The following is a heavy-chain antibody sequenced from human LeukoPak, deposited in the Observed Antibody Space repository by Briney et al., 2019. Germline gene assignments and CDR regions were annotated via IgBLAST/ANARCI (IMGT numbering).Heavy chain of an antibody. V-gene: IGHV4-4*07. J-gene: IGHJ5*02. D-gene: IGHD3-3*01. CDR2: IYTSGST. CDR1: GGSISSYY. CDR3: ARDALYDFWSGYSNWFDP. Sequence: SETLSLTCTVSGGSISSYYWSWIRQPAGKGLEWIGRIYTSGSTNYNPSLKSRVTMSVDTSKNQFSLKLSSVTAADTAVYYCARDALYDFWSGYSNWFDPWGQGTLVTVSS.